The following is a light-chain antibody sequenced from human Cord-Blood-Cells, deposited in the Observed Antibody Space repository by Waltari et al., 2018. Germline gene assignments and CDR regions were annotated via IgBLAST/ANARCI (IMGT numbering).Light chain of an antibody. CDR2: AAS. CDR3: QQSYSTPWT. CDR1: QSISSY. J-gene: IGKJ1*01. V-gene: IGKV1-39*01. Sequence: DIQMTQSPSSLSASVGDGVTSTCRASQSISSYLNWYQQKPGKAPKLLIYAASSLQSGVPSRFSGSGSGTDFTLTISSLQPEDFATYYCQQSYSTPWTFGQGTKVEIK.